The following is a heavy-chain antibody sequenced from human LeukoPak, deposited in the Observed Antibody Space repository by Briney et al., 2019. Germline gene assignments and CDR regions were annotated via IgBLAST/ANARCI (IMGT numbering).Heavy chain of an antibody. Sequence: GGSLRLSCAASGFTFSDYYMSWIRQAPGKGLEWVSYISSSSSYTNYADSVKGRFTLSRDSSKNTLYLQMNSLRADDTAVYYCAKWGDYDVLTGYYVSDFWGQGTLVTVSS. J-gene: IGHJ4*02. D-gene: IGHD3-9*01. CDR1: GFTFSDYY. CDR3: AKWGDYDVLTGYYVSDF. CDR2: ISSSSSYT. V-gene: IGHV3-11*03.